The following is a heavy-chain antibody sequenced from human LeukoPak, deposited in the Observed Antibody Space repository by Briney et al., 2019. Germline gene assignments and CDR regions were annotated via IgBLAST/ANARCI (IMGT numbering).Heavy chain of an antibody. D-gene: IGHD6-13*01. CDR3: AKALGLAAAGSWFDP. CDR2: ISGSGGST. V-gene: IGHV3-23*01. Sequence: PGGSLRLSCAASGFTFSSYAMSWVRQAPGKGLEWVSAISGSGGSTYYADSVKGRFTISRDNSKNTLYLQMNSLRAEDTAVYYCAKALGLAAAGSWFDPWGQGTLVTVTS. CDR1: GFTFSSYA. J-gene: IGHJ5*02.